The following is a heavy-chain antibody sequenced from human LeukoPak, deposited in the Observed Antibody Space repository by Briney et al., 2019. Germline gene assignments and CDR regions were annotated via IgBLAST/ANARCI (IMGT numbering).Heavy chain of an antibody. CDR3: AKAFSYCSGGSCYSGY. CDR1: GFTFSSYA. Sequence: GGSLRLSCAASGFTFSSYAMSWVRQAPGKGLEWVSAISGSGGSTYYADSVKGRFTISRDNSKNTLYLQMNSLRAEDTAVYYCAKAFSYCSGGSCYSGYWGQGTLVTVSS. CDR2: ISGSGGST. J-gene: IGHJ4*02. V-gene: IGHV3-23*01. D-gene: IGHD2-15*01.